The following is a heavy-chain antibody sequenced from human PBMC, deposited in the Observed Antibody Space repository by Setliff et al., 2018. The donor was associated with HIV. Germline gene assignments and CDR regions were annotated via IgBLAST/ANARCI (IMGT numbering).Heavy chain of an antibody. V-gene: IGHV4-39*01. J-gene: IGHJ4*02. Sequence: PSETLSLTCTVSGGSISSRSYYRGWIRQPPGKGLEWIGSIYYSGSTYYNPSLKSRVTISVDTSKNQFSLKLSSVTAADTAVYYCASLSGYSYGYGGYYFDYWGQGTLVTVSS. D-gene: IGHD5-18*01. CDR3: ASLSGYSYGYGGYYFDY. CDR1: GGSISSRSYY. CDR2: IYYSGST.